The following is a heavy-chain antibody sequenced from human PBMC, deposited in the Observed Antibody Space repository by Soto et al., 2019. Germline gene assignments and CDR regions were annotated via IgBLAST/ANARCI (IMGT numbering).Heavy chain of an antibody. V-gene: IGHV2-5*01. Sequence: SGPTLVNPTQPLTLTCTFSGFSLSASGVDVGWIRQPPGKALEWLALIYWNDDKRYSPSLKSRLTITKVTSKNKVILTMTNMDPLDTATYYCAHSEDSDSPHYWGQGILVTVSS. D-gene: IGHD2-21*02. CDR2: IYWNDDK. CDR1: GFSLSASGVD. CDR3: AHSEDSDSPHY. J-gene: IGHJ4*02.